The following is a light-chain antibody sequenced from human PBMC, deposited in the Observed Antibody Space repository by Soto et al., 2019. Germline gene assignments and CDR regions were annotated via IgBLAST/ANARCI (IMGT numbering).Light chain of an antibody. CDR2: LTS. CDR3: HQRQRWPRT. J-gene: IGKJ1*01. CDR1: QAVNTR. Sequence: EIVLTQSPATLSSFPCDRVTLSCRASQAVNTRLAWYQHKPGQAPKLLIYLTSNRAAGIPARFSGSGSETDFTLTISDVEPEDFAVYYCHQRQRWPRTFGQGTKVDIK. V-gene: IGKV3-11*01.